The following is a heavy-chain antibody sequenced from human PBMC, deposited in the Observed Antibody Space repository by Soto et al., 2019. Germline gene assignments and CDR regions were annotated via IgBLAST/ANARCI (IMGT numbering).Heavy chain of an antibody. V-gene: IGHV1-58*02. J-gene: IGHJ6*03. CDR2: IVVGSGNT. D-gene: IGHD2-15*01. Sequence: SVKVSCKASGFTFTSSAMQWVRQARGQRLEWIGWIVVGSGNTNYAQKFQERVTITRDMSTSTAYMELSSLRSEDTAVYYCAAVAGESVEAGYYFYVDVWGKGTTVTVSS. CDR1: GFTFTSSA. CDR3: AAVAGESVEAGYYFYVDV.